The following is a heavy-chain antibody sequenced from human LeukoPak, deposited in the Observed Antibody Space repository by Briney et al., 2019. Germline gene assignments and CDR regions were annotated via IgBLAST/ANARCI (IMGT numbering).Heavy chain of an antibody. J-gene: IGHJ4*02. CDR2: IRFDGSNK. V-gene: IGHV3-30*02. D-gene: IGHD6-13*01. Sequence: GGSLRLSCAASGFTFSNYGMHWVRQAPGKGLEWVAFIRFDGSNKYYADSVKGRFTISRDNSKNTLYLEMNSLKVEDTAIYYCARSFSSRFSSPRRPYYFDYWGQGTLVTVSS. CDR3: ARSFSSRFSSPRRPYYFDY. CDR1: GFTFSNYG.